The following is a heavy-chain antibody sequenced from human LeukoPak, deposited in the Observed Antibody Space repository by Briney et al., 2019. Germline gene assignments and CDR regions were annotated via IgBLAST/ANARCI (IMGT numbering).Heavy chain of an antibody. CDR3: ARCPILYYYDSSGPY. CDR1: GGSISSYY. CDR2: IYYSGST. V-gene: IGHV4-59*01. J-gene: IGHJ4*02. D-gene: IGHD3-22*01. Sequence: SETLSLTCTVSGGSISSYYWSWIRQPPGKGLEWVGYIYYSGSTNYNPSLKSRVTISVDTSKNRFSLKLSSVTAADTAVYYCARCPILYYYDSSGPYWGQGTLVTVSS.